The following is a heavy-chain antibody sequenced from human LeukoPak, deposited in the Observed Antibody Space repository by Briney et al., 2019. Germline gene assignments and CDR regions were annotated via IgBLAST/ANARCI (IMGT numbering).Heavy chain of an antibody. Sequence: DSVKVSCKASGYTFTGYYMHWVRQAPGQGLEWMGWIKPKSGGTNYAQKFQGRVTMTRDTSIRTAYMELSSLRSDDTAMYYCARDDSGADYWGQGTLVTVSS. J-gene: IGHJ4*02. CDR2: IKPKSGGT. CDR3: ARDDSGADY. V-gene: IGHV1-2*02. D-gene: IGHD1-26*01. CDR1: GYTFTGYY.